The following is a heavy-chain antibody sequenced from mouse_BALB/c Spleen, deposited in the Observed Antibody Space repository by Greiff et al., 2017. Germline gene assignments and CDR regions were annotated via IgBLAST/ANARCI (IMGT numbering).Heavy chain of an antibody. CDR3: TRNYRYEWYFDV. J-gene: IGHJ1*01. D-gene: IGHD2-14*01. V-gene: IGHV1-69*02. CDR2: IDPSDSYT. CDR1: GYTFTSYW. Sequence: VQLQQPGAELVKPGASVKMSCKASGYTFTSYWMHWVKQRPGQGLEWIGVIDPSDSYTSYNQKFKSKATLTVDKSSSTAYMQLSSLTSEDSAVYYCTRNYRYEWYFDVWGEGTTVTVSS.